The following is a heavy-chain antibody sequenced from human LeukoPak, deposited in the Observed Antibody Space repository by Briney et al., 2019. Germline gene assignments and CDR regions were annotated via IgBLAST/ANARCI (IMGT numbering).Heavy chain of an antibody. CDR1: GGSISSSTYY. D-gene: IGHD3-22*01. V-gene: IGHV4-39*01. CDR3: ARRYGYDTDY. CDR2: IYSSGTT. J-gene: IGHJ4*02. Sequence: TPSETLSLTCTVSGGSISSSTYYWGWLCQPPGKGLEWIGSIYSSGTTYYNPSLESRVTISVDTSKNQFSLKLSSVTAADTAVYYCARRYGYDTDYWGQGTLVTVSS.